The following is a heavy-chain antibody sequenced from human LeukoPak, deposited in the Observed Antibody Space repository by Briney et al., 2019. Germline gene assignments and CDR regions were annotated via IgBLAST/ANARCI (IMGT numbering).Heavy chain of an antibody. CDR2: INPSGGST. CDR1: GYTFTSYY. J-gene: IGHJ5*02. D-gene: IGHD6-6*01. CDR3: ARDRVGAARPGINWFDP. Sequence: ASVKVSCKASGYTFTSYYMHWVRQAPGQGLEWMGIINPSGGSTSYAQKFQGRVTMTRDTSISTAYMELSRLRSDDTAVYYCARDRVGAARPGINWFDPWGQGTLVTVSS. V-gene: IGHV1-46*01.